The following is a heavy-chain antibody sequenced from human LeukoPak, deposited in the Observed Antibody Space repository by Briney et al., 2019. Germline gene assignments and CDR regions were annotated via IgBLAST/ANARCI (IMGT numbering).Heavy chain of an antibody. V-gene: IGHV4-59*08. CDR1: GGSISSYY. D-gene: IGHD3-10*01. Sequence: SETLSLTCTVSGGSISSYYWSWIRQPPGKGLEWIGYIYYSGSTNYNPSLKSRVTISVDTSKNQFSLKLSSVTAADTAVYYCARHVIPTVRGPPSYFDYWGQGTLVTVSS. J-gene: IGHJ4*02. CDR3: ARHVIPTVRGPPSYFDY. CDR2: IYYSGST.